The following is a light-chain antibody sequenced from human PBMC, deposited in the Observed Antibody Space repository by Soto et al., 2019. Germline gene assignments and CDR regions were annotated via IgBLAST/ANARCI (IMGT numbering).Light chain of an antibody. Sequence: DIQMTQSPSSLSASVGDRVTITCQASQDISNYLNWYQQKSGKAPKLLIYDASNFETGVPSRFSGSGSGTDFTFTICSLQPEDIATYYCQQYDNLPRTFGGGTKVDIK. CDR3: QQYDNLPRT. CDR1: QDISNY. CDR2: DAS. V-gene: IGKV1-33*01. J-gene: IGKJ4*01.